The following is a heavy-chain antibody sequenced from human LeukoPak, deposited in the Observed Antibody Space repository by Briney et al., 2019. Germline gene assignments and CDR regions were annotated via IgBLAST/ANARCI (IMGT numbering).Heavy chain of an antibody. J-gene: IGHJ3*02. CDR3: ASFSSGYAGDAFDI. CDR1: GGSISSYY. V-gene: IGHV4-59*01. D-gene: IGHD6-25*01. Sequence: PSETLSLTCTVSGGSISSYYWSWIRQPPGKGLEWIGYIYYSGGTNYNPSLKSRVTISVDTSKNQSSPKLSSVTAADTAVYYCASFSSGYAGDAFDIWGQGTMVTVSS. CDR2: IYYSGGT.